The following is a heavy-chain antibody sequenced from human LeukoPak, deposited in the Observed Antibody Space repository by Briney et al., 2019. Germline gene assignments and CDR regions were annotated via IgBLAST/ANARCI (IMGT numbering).Heavy chain of an antibody. Sequence: SETLSLTCAVSGGSISSSNWWSWVRQPPGKGLEWIGEIYHSGSTNYNPSLKSRVTISVDKSKNQFSLKLSSVTAADTAVYYCARGRSYYGSGSYYKYWGQGTLVTVSS. CDR1: GGSISSSNW. V-gene: IGHV4-4*02. J-gene: IGHJ4*02. CDR2: IYHSGST. CDR3: ARGRSYYGSGSYYKY. D-gene: IGHD3-10*01.